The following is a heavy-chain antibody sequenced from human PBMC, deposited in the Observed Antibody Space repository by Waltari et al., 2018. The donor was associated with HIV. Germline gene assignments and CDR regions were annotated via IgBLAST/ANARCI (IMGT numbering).Heavy chain of an antibody. CDR2: IYYSGST. CDR3: ARHGLYDSSGYYDY. V-gene: IGHV4-39*01. Sequence: QLQLQESGPGLVKPSATLSLTCTVSGGSISSSSYYWGWIRQPPGKGLEWIGSIYYSGSTYYNPSLKSRVTISVDTSKNQFSLKLSSVTAADTAVYYCARHGLYDSSGYYDYWGQGTLVTVSS. J-gene: IGHJ4*02. CDR1: GGSISSSSYY. D-gene: IGHD3-22*01.